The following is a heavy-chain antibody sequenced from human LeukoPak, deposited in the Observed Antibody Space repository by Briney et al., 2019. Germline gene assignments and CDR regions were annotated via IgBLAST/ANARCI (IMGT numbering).Heavy chain of an antibody. J-gene: IGHJ6*02. CDR2: INPNSGGT. CDR3: ARGHFYCSGGSCYSPHYYYYGMDV. Sequence: ASVKVSCKASGYTFTGYYMHWVRQAPGQGLEWMGWINPNSGGTNYAQKFQGRVTMTRDTSISTAYMELSRLRSDDTAVYYCARGHFYCSGGSCYSPHYYYYGMDVWGQGTTVTVSS. D-gene: IGHD2-15*01. CDR1: GYTFTGYY. V-gene: IGHV1-2*02.